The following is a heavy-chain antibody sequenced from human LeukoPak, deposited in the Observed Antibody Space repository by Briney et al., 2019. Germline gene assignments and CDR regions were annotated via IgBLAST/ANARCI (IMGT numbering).Heavy chain of an antibody. D-gene: IGHD6-13*01. CDR2: ISAYNGNT. Sequence: ASVKVSCKASGYTFTSYGISWVRQAPGQGLEWMGWISAYNGNTNYAQKLQGRVTMTTDTSTSTAYMELRSLRSDDTAVYYCAKVLRGALVRDYYMDVWGKGTTVTVSS. J-gene: IGHJ6*03. CDR1: GYTFTSYG. V-gene: IGHV1-18*01. CDR3: AKVLRGALVRDYYMDV.